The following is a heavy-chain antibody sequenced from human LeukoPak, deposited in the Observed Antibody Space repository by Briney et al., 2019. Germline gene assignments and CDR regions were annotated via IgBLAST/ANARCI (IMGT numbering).Heavy chain of an antibody. CDR1: GFTFSSYA. CDR2: ISGSGGST. Sequence: GGSLRLSCAASGFTFSSYAMNWVRQAPGKGLEWVSGISGSGGSTYYADSVKGRFTISRGNSKNTLYLQMNSLRAEDTAVYYCAKGRGIVVVTGPDYWGQGTLVTVSS. D-gene: IGHD2-21*02. V-gene: IGHV3-23*01. J-gene: IGHJ4*02. CDR3: AKGRGIVVVTGPDY.